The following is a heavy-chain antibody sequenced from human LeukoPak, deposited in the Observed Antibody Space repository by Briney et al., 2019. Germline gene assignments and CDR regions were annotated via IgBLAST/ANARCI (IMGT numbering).Heavy chain of an antibody. D-gene: IGHD1-26*01. CDR3: AKDSAVSGSYPDASDI. V-gene: IGHV3-30*02. Sequence: GGSLRLSCAVSGFTVSSNFLSWVRQAPGKGLEWVAFIRSDASNEYYIDSVKGRFTLSRDNSKNTLYLQMNSLRVEDTALYYCAKDSAVSGSYPDASDIRGQGTMVTVSS. CDR1: GFTVSSNF. CDR2: IRSDASNE. J-gene: IGHJ3*02.